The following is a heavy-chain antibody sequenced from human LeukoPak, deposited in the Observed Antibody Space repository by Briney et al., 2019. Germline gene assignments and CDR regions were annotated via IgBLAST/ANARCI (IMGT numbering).Heavy chain of an antibody. D-gene: IGHD6-19*01. V-gene: IGHV3-74*01. CDR3: ARDPGLAVAGTAVDY. Sequence: PGGSLRLSCVASGFTFSNYWMTWVRQAPGKGLVWVSRINTDGSSISYADSVKGRFTISRDNAKNTLYVQMNSLRAEDTAVYYCARDPGLAVAGTAVDYWGQGTLVTVSS. J-gene: IGHJ4*02. CDR1: GFTFSNYW. CDR2: INTDGSSI.